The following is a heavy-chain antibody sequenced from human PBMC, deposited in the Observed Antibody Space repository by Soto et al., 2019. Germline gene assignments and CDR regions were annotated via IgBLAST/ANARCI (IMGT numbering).Heavy chain of an antibody. J-gene: IGHJ6*02. CDR3: ARAGIYYPPRDYYGMDV. CDR1: GFTFSRYW. D-gene: IGHD1-26*01. CDR2: INSDGSST. Sequence: GGSLRLSCAASGFTFSRYWMHWVRQAPGKGLVWVSRINSDGSSTSNADSVKGRITISRDNAKNTLYLQMNRLRAEDTAVYYCARAGIYYPPRDYYGMDVWGQGTTVTVSS. V-gene: IGHV3-74*01.